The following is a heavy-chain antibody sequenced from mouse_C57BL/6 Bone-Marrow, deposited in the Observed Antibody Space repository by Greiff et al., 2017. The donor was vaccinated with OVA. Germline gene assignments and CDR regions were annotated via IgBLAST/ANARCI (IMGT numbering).Heavy chain of an antibody. Sequence: EVQLVESGGGLVQPGGSMKLSCVASGFTFSNYWMNWVRQSPEKGLEWVAQIRLKSDNYATHYAESVKGRFTISRDDSKSSVYLQMNNLRAEDTGIYYCTVTGTDYFDYWGQGTTLTVSS. CDR2: IRLKSDNYAT. D-gene: IGHD4-1*01. CDR3: TVTGTDYFDY. J-gene: IGHJ2*01. CDR1: GFTFSNYW. V-gene: IGHV6-3*01.